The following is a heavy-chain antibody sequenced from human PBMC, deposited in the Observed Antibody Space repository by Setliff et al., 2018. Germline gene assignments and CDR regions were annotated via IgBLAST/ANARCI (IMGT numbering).Heavy chain of an antibody. CDR3: ARLWNLGAFDI. Sequence: SETLSLTCAVSGYFISSGHYWSWIRQPPGKGLEWIGSIYYSGSTYYNPSLKSRVTISVDTSKNQFSLKLSSVTAADTAVYYCARLWNLGAFDIWGQGTMVTVSS. CDR1: GYFISSGHY. J-gene: IGHJ3*02. CDR2: IYYSGST. V-gene: IGHV4-38-2*01. D-gene: IGHD1-7*01.